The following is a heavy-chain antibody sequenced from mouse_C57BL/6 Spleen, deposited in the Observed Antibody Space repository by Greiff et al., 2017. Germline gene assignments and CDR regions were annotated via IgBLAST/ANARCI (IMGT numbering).Heavy chain of an antibody. CDR3: TRYWYFDV. CDR2: IRLKSDNYAT. V-gene: IGHV6-3*01. CDR1: GFTFSNYW. Sequence: EVMLVESGGGLVQPGGSMKLSCVASGFTFSNYWMNWVRQSPEKGLEWVAQIRLKSDNYATHYAESVKGRFTISRDDSKSSVYLQMNNLRAEDTGIYYCTRYWYFDVWGTGTTVTVSS. J-gene: IGHJ1*03.